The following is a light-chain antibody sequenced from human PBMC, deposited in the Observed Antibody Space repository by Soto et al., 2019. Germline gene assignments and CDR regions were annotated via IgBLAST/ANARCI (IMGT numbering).Light chain of an antibody. CDR2: GAS. CDR1: QSVSSSY. V-gene: IGKV3-20*01. Sequence: EIVLTQSPGTLSLSPGDRATLSCRARQSVSSSYLAWDHQKSGQAPRLLIYGASRRATGIPDRVSGSGSGTDFTLTIRRLEHHDFTVYYCPHHASQSNPFGQGNKLEIK. J-gene: IGKJ2*01. CDR3: PHHASQSNP.